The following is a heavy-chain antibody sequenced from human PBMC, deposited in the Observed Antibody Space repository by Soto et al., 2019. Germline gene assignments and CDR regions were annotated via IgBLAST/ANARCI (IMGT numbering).Heavy chain of an antibody. V-gene: IGHV1-18*01. Sequence: QVQLVQSGAEVKKPGASVKVSCKASGYTFTSYGISWVRQAPGQGLEWMGWISAYNGNTNYAQKLQGRVTMTTDTSRSTAYMELRSLRSDDTAVYYCARERRNVVVPAAMGEYYYYYYMDVWGKGTRVTVSS. J-gene: IGHJ6*03. CDR2: ISAYNGNT. D-gene: IGHD2-2*01. CDR3: ARERRNVVVPAAMGEYYYYYYMDV. CDR1: GYTFTSYG.